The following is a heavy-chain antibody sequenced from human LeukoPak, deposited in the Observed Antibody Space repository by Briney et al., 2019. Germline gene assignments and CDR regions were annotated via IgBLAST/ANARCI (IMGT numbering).Heavy chain of an antibody. CDR2: IYSRDSDT. V-gene: IGHV5-51*01. J-gene: IGHJ3*02. D-gene: IGHD1-14*01. CDR1: GSTFTSYW. Sequence: GESLQISCQCSGSTFTSYWVAWVRQMPGKGLEWMGIIYSRDSDTRYSPSFQGQVTLSADKSINTAYLQWSGLKASDTAVYYCARHVTTASAARGFDIWGQGTMVTVSS. CDR3: ARHVTTASAARGFDI.